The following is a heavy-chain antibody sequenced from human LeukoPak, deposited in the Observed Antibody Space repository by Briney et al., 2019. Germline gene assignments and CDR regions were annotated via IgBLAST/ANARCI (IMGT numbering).Heavy chain of an antibody. J-gene: IGHJ4*02. D-gene: IGHD3-10*01. Sequence: GGSLRLSCAASGFTFRTYAMHWVRQSAKGLEWVAVLSYDGGMKYYTDSVKGRFTISRDNSKNTLYLQLNSLRAEDTAVYYCARDSSVRGAMDNWGQGTLVTVSS. CDR2: LSYDGGMK. CDR3: ARDSSVRGAMDN. V-gene: IGHV3-30*04. CDR1: GFTFRTYA.